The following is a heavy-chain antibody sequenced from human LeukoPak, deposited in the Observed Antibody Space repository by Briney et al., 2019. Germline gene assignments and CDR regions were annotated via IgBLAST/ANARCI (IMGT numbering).Heavy chain of an antibody. J-gene: IGHJ4*02. D-gene: IGHD5-18*01. CDR3: ARDPRGITALVDYFDY. CDR1: GFTFSDYY. Sequence: GGSLRLSCAASGFTFSDYYMSRIRQAPGKGLEWVSYISSSGSAIYYADSVKGRFTISRDNAKNSLYLRMSSLRVEDTAVYYCARDPRGITALVDYFDYWGQGTLVTVSS. CDR2: ISSSGSAI. V-gene: IGHV3-11*01.